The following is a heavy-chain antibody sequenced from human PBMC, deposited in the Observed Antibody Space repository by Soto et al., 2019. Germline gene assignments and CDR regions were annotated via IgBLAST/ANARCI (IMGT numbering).Heavy chain of an antibody. CDR2: IYYSGST. CDR3: VRGPRIVVVAAATNWAWFDP. CDR1: GGSISSGDYY. D-gene: IGHD2-15*01. Sequence: SETLSLTCTVSGGSISSGDYYWSWIRQPPGKGLEWIGYIYYSGSTYYNPSLKSRVTISEDTSKNRFSLKLTSVTAADTAVYYCVRGPRIVVVAAATNWAWFDPCGQGTLVTVSS. V-gene: IGHV4-30-4*01. J-gene: IGHJ5*02.